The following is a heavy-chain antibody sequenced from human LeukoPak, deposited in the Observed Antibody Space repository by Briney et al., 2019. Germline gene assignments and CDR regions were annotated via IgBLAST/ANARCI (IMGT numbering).Heavy chain of an antibody. Sequence: TSETLSLTCAVYGGSFSGYYWSWIRQPPGKGLEWIGEINHSGSTNYNPSLKSRVTLSVDTSKNQFSLKLSSVTAADTAVYYCARGPANYYDSSGYYPPYKYWGQGTLVTVSS. CDR2: INHSGST. D-gene: IGHD3-22*01. J-gene: IGHJ4*02. V-gene: IGHV4-34*01. CDR1: GGSFSGYY. CDR3: ARGPANYYDSSGYYPPYKY.